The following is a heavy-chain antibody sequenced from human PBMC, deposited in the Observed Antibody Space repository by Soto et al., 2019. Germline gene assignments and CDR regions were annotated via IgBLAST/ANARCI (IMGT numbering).Heavy chain of an antibody. D-gene: IGHD3-3*01. J-gene: IGHJ3*02. CDR3: AKTPSYDVWSGYFDAFDI. CDR1: GFTFSSYA. V-gene: IGHV3-23*01. Sequence: EVQLLESGGGLVQPGGSLRLSCAASGFTFSSYAMSWVRQAPGKGLEWVSAISGSGGSTYYADSVKGRFTISRDNSKNTLYLQMNSLRAEDTAVYYCAKTPSYDVWSGYFDAFDIWGQGTMVTVSS. CDR2: ISGSGGST.